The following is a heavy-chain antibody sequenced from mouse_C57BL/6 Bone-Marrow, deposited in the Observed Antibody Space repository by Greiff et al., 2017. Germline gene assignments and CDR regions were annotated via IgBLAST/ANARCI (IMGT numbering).Heavy chain of an antibody. CDR3: ARSKEYYDYDEDY. CDR1: GYTFTSYG. V-gene: IGHV1-81*01. Sequence: QVQLKQSGAYLARPGASVKLSCKASGYTFTSYGISWVKQRTGQGLEWIGEIYPRSGNTYYNEKFKGKATLTADKSSSTAYMELRSLTSEDSAVYFCARSKEYYDYDEDYWGQGTTLTVSS. D-gene: IGHD2-4*01. CDR2: IYPRSGNT. J-gene: IGHJ2*01.